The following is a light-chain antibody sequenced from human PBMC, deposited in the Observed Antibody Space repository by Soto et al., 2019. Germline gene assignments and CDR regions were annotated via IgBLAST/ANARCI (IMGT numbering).Light chain of an antibody. CDR2: DVS. J-gene: IGLJ1*01. Sequence: QSAPTQPASVSGSPGQSITISCTGTSSDVGGYNYVSWYQHHPGKAPKLMIFDVSNRPSGVSNRFSGSKSGNTASLTISGLQPEDEADYSCSSYTTSNTRQIVFGTGTKLTVL. CDR1: SSDVGGYNY. V-gene: IGLV2-14*03. CDR3: SSYTTSNTRQIV.